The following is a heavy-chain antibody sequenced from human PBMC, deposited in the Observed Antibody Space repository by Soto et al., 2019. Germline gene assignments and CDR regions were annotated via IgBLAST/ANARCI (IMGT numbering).Heavy chain of an antibody. CDR2: IYYSGST. CDR1: GGSISSGDYY. J-gene: IGHJ5*02. V-gene: IGHV4-30-4*01. Sequence: QVQLQESGPGLVKPSQTLSLTCTVSGGSISSGDYYWSWIRQPPGKGLEWIGYIYYSGSTYYNPSLKSRVTISVDTSKNPFSLKLSSVTAADTAVYYCARGLTIFGVVIIRGGNWFDPWGQGTLVTVSS. CDR3: ARGLTIFGVVIIRGGNWFDP. D-gene: IGHD3-3*01.